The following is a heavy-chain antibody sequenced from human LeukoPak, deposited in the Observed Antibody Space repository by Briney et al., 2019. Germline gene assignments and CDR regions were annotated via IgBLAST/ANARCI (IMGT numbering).Heavy chain of an antibody. V-gene: IGHV4-59*01. CDR3: AREGQWLPDWFDP. CDR1: GDSISGYY. D-gene: IGHD6-19*01. CDR2: IHYSGST. J-gene: IGHJ5*02. Sequence: SETLSLTCTVSGDSISGYYWSWIRQPPGKGLEWIGYIHYSGSTNYSPSLRSRVTILLDTSKNQFSLKVNSVTAADTAVYYCAREGQWLPDWFDPWGQGTLVTVSS.